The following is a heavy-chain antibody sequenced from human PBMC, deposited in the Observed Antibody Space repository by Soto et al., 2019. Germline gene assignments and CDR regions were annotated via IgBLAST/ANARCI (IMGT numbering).Heavy chain of an antibody. CDR1: GGSISSGDYS. CDR2: IYNSGIT. CDR3: ARHATGTTFDY. D-gene: IGHD4-4*01. V-gene: IGHV4-30-4*01. Sequence: PSETLSLTCTVSGGSISSGDYSWSWVRQSPGKGLEWIGHIYNSGITYYNPSLKSRVVISIDTSRNQFSLKLSSVTAADTAVYYCARHATGTTFDYWGQGTLVTVSS. J-gene: IGHJ4*02.